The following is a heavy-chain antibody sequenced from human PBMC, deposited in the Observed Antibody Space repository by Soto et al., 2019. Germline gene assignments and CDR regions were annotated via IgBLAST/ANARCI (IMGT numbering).Heavy chain of an antibody. CDR2: ISYDGSNK. J-gene: IGHJ6*02. V-gene: IGHV3-30-3*01. D-gene: IGHD3-16*01. CDR3: ARAGFGGGDYYYGMDV. Sequence: GGSLRLSCAASGFTFSSYAMHWVRQAPGKGLEWVAVISYDGSNKYYADSVKGRFTISRDNSKNTLYLQMNSLRAEDTAVYYCARAGFGGGDYYYGMDVWGQGTTVTVSS. CDR1: GFTFSSYA.